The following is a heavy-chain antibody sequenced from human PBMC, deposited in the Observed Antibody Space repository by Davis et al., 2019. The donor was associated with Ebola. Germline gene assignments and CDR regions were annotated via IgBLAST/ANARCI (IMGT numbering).Heavy chain of an antibody. Sequence: GESLKISCAASGFTFSNYDMSWIRQVPGKGLEWISGISGSGAGTYYADSVKGRFTISRDNSKNTLYLQMNSLKTEDTAVYYCTTVPLWFGELLYPNDYWGQGTLVTVSS. V-gene: IGHV3-23*01. CDR2: ISGSGAGT. CDR3: TTVPLWFGELLYPNDY. D-gene: IGHD3-10*01. J-gene: IGHJ4*02. CDR1: GFTFSNYD.